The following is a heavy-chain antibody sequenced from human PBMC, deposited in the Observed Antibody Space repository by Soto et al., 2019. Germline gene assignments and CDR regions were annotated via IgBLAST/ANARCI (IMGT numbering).Heavy chain of an antibody. J-gene: IGHJ4*02. Sequence: SETLSLTCTVSGGSVSSSSYYWAWIRQPPGKRLECIGYIYYSGSTNYNPSLKSRVTISVDTSKNQFSLKLSSVTAADTAVYYCARRYGDCFDYWGQGTLVTVSS. CDR1: GGSVSSSSYY. CDR2: IYYSGST. V-gene: IGHV4-61*05. CDR3: ARRYGDCFDY. D-gene: IGHD4-17*01.